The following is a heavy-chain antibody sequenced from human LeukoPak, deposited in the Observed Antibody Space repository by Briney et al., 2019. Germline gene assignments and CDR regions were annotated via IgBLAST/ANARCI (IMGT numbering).Heavy chain of an antibody. Sequence: PGRSLRLSCAASGFTFNDYWMHWVRQAPGKALVWVSRIKGDGSSTTYADSVKGRFTISRDNAKNTLYLQMNSLRAEDTAVYYCARDLSYSLEYSGQGTLVTVSS. D-gene: IGHD3-10*01. CDR2: IKGDGSST. CDR3: ARDLSYSLEY. J-gene: IGHJ4*02. CDR1: GFTFNDYW. V-gene: IGHV3-74*01.